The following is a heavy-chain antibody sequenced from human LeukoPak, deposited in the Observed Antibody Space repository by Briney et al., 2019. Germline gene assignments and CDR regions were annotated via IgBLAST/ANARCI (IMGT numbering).Heavy chain of an antibody. CDR2: IYPGDSDT. J-gene: IGHJ4*02. CDR1: GYSFTSYW. CDR3: AIPWEAVGGTKPYYFDY. Sequence: GESLKIPCKGSGYSFTSYWIGWVRQMPGKGLEWMGIIYPGDSDTRYSPSFQGQVTISADKSISTAYLQWSSLKASDTAMYYCAIPWEAVGGTKPYYFDYWGQGTLVTVSS. V-gene: IGHV5-51*01. D-gene: IGHD6-19*01.